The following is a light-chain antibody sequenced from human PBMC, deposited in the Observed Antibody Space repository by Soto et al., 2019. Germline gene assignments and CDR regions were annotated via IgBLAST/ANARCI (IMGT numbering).Light chain of an antibody. CDR3: HSHDSSPSRYV. CDR1: SSNIGAGYD. V-gene: IGLV1-40*01. Sequence: QSVVTQPPSVSGAPGQRVTISCTGSSSNIGAGYDVHWYQQLPGTAPKLLIYGNSNRPSGVPDRFSGSKSGTSASLAITGLQAEDEADYYCHSHDSSPSRYVFATGTKVTVL. J-gene: IGLJ1*01. CDR2: GNS.